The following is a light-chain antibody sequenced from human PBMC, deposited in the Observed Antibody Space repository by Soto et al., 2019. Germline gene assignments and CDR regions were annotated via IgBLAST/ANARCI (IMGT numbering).Light chain of an antibody. CDR2: DAS. CDR1: QSVSSY. Sequence: EIVLTQSPATLSLSPGERATLSCRASQSVSSYLAWYQQKPGQAPRLLIYDASNRATGIPARFSGSASGTEFTLTISSLESEDFAVYYCQQRSNWPRTFGEGTKLEIK. J-gene: IGKJ2*01. CDR3: QQRSNWPRT. V-gene: IGKV3-11*01.